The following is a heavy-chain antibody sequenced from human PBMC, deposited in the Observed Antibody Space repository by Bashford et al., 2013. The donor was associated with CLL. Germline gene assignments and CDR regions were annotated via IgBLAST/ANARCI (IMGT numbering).Heavy chain of an antibody. D-gene: IGHD5-18*01. J-gene: IGHJ3*02. V-gene: IGHV1-2*02. CDR3: ALTYNYGPDLDAFDI. Sequence: ASVKVSCKASGYTFIGYYMHWVRQAPGQGLEWMGWINPNSGRTNSAQRFQGRVTMTRDTSISTAYMELSRLRSDDTAVYYCALTYNYGPDLDAFDIWGRGTVVTVSS. CDR2: INPNSGRT. CDR1: GYTFIGYY.